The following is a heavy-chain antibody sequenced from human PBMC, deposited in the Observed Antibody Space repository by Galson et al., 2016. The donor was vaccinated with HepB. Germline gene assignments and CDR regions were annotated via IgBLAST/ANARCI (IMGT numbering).Heavy chain of an antibody. J-gene: IGHJ4*02. D-gene: IGHD3-9*01. V-gene: IGHV3-33*01. CDR2: IWYDGSNK. Sequence: SLRLCCAASGFTFRSYGMHWVRQAPGKGLEWVAVIWYDGSNKYYGDSVKGRFTISRDNSKNTLYLQMNSLGPEDTAVYYCAAYDTGHFDYWGQGTVVTVSS. CDR1: GFTFRSYG. CDR3: AAYDTGHFDY.